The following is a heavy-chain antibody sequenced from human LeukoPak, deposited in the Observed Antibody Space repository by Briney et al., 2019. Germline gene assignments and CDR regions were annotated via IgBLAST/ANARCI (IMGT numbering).Heavy chain of an antibody. CDR2: INPNSGGT. Sequence: ASVKVSCKASGYTFTGYYMHWVRQAPGQGLEWMGWINPNSGGTNYAQKFQGRVTMTRDTSISTAYMELSRLRSEDTAVYYCARTYYDFWSGYYSSGDDDYWGQGTLVTVSS. J-gene: IGHJ4*02. D-gene: IGHD3-3*01. CDR1: GYTFTGYY. V-gene: IGHV1-2*02. CDR3: ARTYYDFWSGYYSSGDDDY.